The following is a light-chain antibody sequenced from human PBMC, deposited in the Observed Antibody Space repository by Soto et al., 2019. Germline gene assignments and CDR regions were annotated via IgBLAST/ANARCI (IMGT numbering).Light chain of an antibody. Sequence: EVVLTQSPGTLSLSPGERATLSCRASQSFNNNYLAWYQQKPGQAPRLLIYGSSSRATGIPDRFSGSGSGTDFTLTLSSLETEVFAVYDGQKYGRSSRAFGGETKVEIK. CDR3: QKYGRSSRA. J-gene: IGKJ4*01. CDR1: QSFNNNY. CDR2: GSS. V-gene: IGKV3-20*01.